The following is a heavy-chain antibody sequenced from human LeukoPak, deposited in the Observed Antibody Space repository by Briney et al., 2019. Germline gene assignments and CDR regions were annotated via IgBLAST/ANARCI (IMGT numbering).Heavy chain of an antibody. Sequence: SQTLSLTCTVSGGSISSGSYYWGWIRQPAGKGLEWIGRIYTSGSTNYNPSLKSRVTISVDTSKNQFSLKLSSVTAADTAVYYCARDTAYDFWSGYRGGWFDPWGQGTLVTVSS. CDR3: ARDTAYDFWSGYRGGWFDP. D-gene: IGHD3-3*01. V-gene: IGHV4-61*02. CDR1: GGSISSGSYY. CDR2: IYTSGST. J-gene: IGHJ5*02.